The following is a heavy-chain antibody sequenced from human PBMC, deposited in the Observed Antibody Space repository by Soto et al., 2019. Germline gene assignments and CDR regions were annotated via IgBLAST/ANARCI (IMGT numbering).Heavy chain of an antibody. J-gene: IGHJ4*02. D-gene: IGHD3-22*01. CDR3: ARDYYKYYDSRGYYRAPAY. V-gene: IGHV3-66*01. Sequence: SLRLSCAASGFAVSSNYMSLVRRAPGKGLEWVSVIYSGGSTYYADSVKGRFTISRDNSRNTLFLQMNSLRAEDTAVYYCARDYYKYYDSRGYYRAPAYWGQGTLVTVSS. CDR2: IYSGGST. CDR1: GFAVSSNY.